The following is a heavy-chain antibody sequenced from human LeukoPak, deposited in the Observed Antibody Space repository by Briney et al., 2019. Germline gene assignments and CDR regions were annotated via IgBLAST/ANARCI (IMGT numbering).Heavy chain of an antibody. Sequence: SETLSLTCAVYGGSFSGYYWSWIRQPPGKGLEWIGEINHSESTNYNPSLKSRVTISVDTSKNQFSLKLSSVTAADTAVYYCARERVVAAYYYYMDVWGKGTTVTVSS. CDR2: INHSEST. D-gene: IGHD3-22*01. V-gene: IGHV4-34*01. CDR3: ARERVVAAYYYYMDV. CDR1: GGSFSGYY. J-gene: IGHJ6*03.